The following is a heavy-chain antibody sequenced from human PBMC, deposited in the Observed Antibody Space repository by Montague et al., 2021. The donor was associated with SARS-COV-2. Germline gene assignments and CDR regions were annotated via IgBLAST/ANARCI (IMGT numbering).Heavy chain of an antibody. CDR3: ARSYGTTVVTRAFDY. CDR1: GFSLSTSGMC. D-gene: IGHD4-23*01. CDR2: SDWDDDK. V-gene: IGHV2-70*01. J-gene: IGHJ4*02. Sequence: PALVKTTQTLTLTCTFSGFSLSTSGMCVSWIRQPPGKALEWLTLSDWDDDKYYSTSLKTRLTISKDTSKNQVVLTMTNMDPVDTATYYCARSYGTTVVTRAFDYWGQGTLVTVSS.